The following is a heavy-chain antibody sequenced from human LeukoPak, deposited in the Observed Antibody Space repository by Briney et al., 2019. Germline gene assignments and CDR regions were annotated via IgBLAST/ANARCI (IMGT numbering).Heavy chain of an antibody. V-gene: IGHV3-7*03. D-gene: IGHD6-13*01. J-gene: IGHJ4*02. CDR3: TKDRRGPAAGTWYFDS. CDR1: GFTFSSYW. CDR2: IKQDGSEI. Sequence: PGGSLRLSCAASGFTFSSYWMSWVRQAPGKGLEWVANIKQDGSEIYYVDSVKGRFTISRDNSKNTVYLQLNSLRAGDTAIYYCTKDRRGPAAGTWYFDSWGQGTLVTVSS.